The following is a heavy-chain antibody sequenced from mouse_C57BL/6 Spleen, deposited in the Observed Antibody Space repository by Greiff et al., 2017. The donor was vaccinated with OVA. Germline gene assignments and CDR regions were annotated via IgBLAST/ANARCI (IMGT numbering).Heavy chain of an antibody. V-gene: IGHV1-42*01. J-gene: IGHJ3*01. D-gene: IGHD2-1*01. CDR3: ARWNYGKAFAY. CDR1: GYSFTGYY. CDR2: INPSTGGT. Sequence: EVQLQQSGPELVKPGASVKISCKASGYSFTGYYMNWVKQSPEKSLEWIGEINPSTGGTTYNQKFKAKATLTVDKSSSTAYMQLKSLTSEDSAVYYCARWNYGKAFAYWGQGTLVTVSA.